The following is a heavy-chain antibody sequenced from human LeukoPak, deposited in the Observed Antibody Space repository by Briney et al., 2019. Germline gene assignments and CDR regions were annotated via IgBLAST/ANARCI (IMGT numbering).Heavy chain of an antibody. Sequence: GGSLRLSCAASGFTFSDYYMSWIRQAPGKGLEWVSYISSSGTTIYYADSVKGRFTISRDNAKNSLYLQMNSLRAEDTAVYYCARLDVGFIAAAGTIDYWGQGTLVTVSS. CDR1: GFTFSDYY. D-gene: IGHD6-13*01. V-gene: IGHV3-11*04. CDR3: ARLDVGFIAAAGTIDY. J-gene: IGHJ4*02. CDR2: ISSSGTTI.